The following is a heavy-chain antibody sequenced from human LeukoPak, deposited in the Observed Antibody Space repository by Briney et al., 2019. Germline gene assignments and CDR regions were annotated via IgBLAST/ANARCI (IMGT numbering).Heavy chain of an antibody. CDR1: GGSISSYY. CDR3: ARGLWFGS. CDR2: IYYSGST. J-gene: IGHJ5*01. Sequence: SETPSLTCTVSGGSISSYYWSWIRQPPGKGLEWVGYIYYSGSTNYNPSLKSRVTKSVDTSKNQFSLKLSSVTAADTAVYYCARGLWFGSWGQGTLVTVSS. V-gene: IGHV4-59*08.